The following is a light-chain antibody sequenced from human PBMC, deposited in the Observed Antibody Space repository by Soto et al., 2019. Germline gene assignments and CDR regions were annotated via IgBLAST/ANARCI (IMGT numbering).Light chain of an antibody. CDR2: AAS. Sequence: DIQMTQSPSSLSASVGDRVTITCRASQGISNFLAWYQQKPGKVPKLLIYAASTLQSGVPSRFSGSGSGTDFTLNITRLKPEDVATYYCQEYNSAQWTLGQGTKV. CDR1: QGISNF. V-gene: IGKV1-27*01. CDR3: QEYNSAQWT. J-gene: IGKJ1*01.